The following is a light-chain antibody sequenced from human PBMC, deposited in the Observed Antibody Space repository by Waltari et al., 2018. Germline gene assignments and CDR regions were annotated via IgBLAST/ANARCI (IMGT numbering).Light chain of an antibody. CDR2: GKN. CDR1: SLRSYY. Sequence: SSELTQDPAVSVALGQTVRITCQGDSLRSYYASWYQQKPGQAPVLVIYGKNNRPSWIPDRFSGSSSGNTASLTITGAQAEDEADYYCNSRDSSGNHVVFGGGTKLTVL. V-gene: IGLV3-19*01. J-gene: IGLJ2*01. CDR3: NSRDSSGNHVV.